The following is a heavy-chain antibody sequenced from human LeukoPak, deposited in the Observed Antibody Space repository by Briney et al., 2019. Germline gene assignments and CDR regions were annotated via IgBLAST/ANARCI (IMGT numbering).Heavy chain of an antibody. J-gene: IGHJ4*02. CDR2: INPSDDST. CDR3: ARAPNGGLPGGF. Sequence: GASVKVSCKASGYTFTTYYIHWVRQAPGQGLEWMGIINPSDDSTRYAKKFQGRVTMTRDMSTNTVYMEVRNLRSEDTAVYYCARAPNGGLPGGFWGQGTLVTVSS. D-gene: IGHD7-27*01. CDR1: GYTFTTYY. V-gene: IGHV1-46*01.